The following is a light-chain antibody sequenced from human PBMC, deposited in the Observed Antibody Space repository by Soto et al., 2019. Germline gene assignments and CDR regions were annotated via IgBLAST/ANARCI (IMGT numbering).Light chain of an antibody. J-gene: IGKJ5*01. V-gene: IGKV3-11*01. CDR3: QQRSNWPRPIT. CDR2: DAS. Sequence: EIVLTQSPATLSLSPGERATLSCRASQSVSRHLAWYQQKPGQAPRLLIYDASNRATGIPDRFSGSGSGTDFTLTISSLEPEDFAVYYCQQRSNWPRPITFGQGTRLEIK. CDR1: QSVSRH.